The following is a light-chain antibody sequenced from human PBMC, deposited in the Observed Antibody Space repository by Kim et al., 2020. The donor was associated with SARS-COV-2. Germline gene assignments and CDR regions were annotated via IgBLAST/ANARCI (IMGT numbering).Light chain of an antibody. V-gene: IGLV3-21*04. Sequence: VAPGKTARITCGGNNIGSKSVHWYQQKPGQAPVLVIYYDSDRPSGIPERFSGSNSGNTATLTISRVEAGDEADYFCQVWDSSSDRVFGGGTQLTVL. CDR1: NIGSKS. J-gene: IGLJ3*02. CDR2: YDS. CDR3: QVWDSSSDRV.